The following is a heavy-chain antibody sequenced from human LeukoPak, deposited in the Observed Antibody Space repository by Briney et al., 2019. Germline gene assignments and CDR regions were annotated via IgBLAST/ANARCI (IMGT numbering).Heavy chain of an antibody. J-gene: IGHJ3*02. CDR1: GGSFSSGGYS. V-gene: IGHV4-30-2*01. CDR2: IYHSGST. CDR3: ARVGIAVDDDAFDI. Sequence: SETLSLTCAVSGGSFSSGGYSWSWTRQPPGKGLEWIGYIYHSGSTYYNPSLKSRVTISVDRSKNQFSLKLSSVTAADTAVYYCARVGIAVDDDAFDIWGQGTMVTVSS. D-gene: IGHD6-19*01.